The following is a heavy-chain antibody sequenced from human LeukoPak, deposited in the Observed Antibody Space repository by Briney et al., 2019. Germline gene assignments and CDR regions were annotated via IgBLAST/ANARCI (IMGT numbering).Heavy chain of an antibody. Sequence: GSLRLSSAASGFTFNTYAMHSVRPAPGKGPGRVAIIWYDGSDKYYADSVRGRFTISRDNSKNTLYLQTNSLRAEDTAVYYCGRVGCTGGRCKPYAYYATDIWGQGTTVTVSS. J-gene: IGHJ6*02. V-gene: IGHV3-33*01. CDR2: IWYDGSDK. CDR3: GRVGCTGGRCKPYAYYATDI. CDR1: GFTFNTYA. D-gene: IGHD2-15*01.